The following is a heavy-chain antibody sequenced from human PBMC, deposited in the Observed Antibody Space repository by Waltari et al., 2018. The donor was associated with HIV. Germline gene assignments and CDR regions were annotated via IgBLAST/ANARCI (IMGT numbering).Heavy chain of an antibody. CDR2: IYPSESET. CDR3: GRYENNRPHSYGMDV. J-gene: IGHJ6*02. D-gene: IGHD1-1*01. CDR1: GYTFSRHY. Sequence: EVQLVQSGAEVKKPGESLRISCKGSGYTFSRHYIGWVRQMPGKGLEWMGHIYPSESETTNRPPFEVQGNTSADKSINTAYLQWSSLQASDTAMYYCGRYENNRPHSYGMDVWGQGTTVTVSS. V-gene: IGHV5-51*03.